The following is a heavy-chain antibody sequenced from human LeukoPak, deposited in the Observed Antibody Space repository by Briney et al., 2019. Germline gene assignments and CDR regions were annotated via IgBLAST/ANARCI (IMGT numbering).Heavy chain of an antibody. Sequence: GESLQISCKGSGYSFTSYWIGWVRQLPGKGLEWMGLIYPGDSDTRYSSSFQGQVTISADKSISTAYLQWSSLKASDTAMYYCARSIAVAGHIGYWGQGTLVTVSS. CDR3: ARSIAVAGHIGY. CDR1: GYSFTSYW. CDR2: IYPGDSDT. V-gene: IGHV5-51*01. D-gene: IGHD6-19*01. J-gene: IGHJ4*02.